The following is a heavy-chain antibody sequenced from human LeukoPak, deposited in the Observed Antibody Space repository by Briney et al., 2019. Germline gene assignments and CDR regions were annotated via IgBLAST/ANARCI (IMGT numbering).Heavy chain of an antibody. CDR1: GFTFSNYN. V-gene: IGHV3-21*01. J-gene: IGHJ4*02. D-gene: IGHD4-17*01. CDR3: ARDLYGDYTLNY. Sequence: GGSLRLSCAASGFTFSNYNFYWVRQAPGKGLEWVSSISSTSSYIYYADSMKGRFTISRDNAKNSLYLQMNSLRAEDTAVYYCARDLYGDYTLNYWGQGTLVTVSS. CDR2: ISSTSSYI.